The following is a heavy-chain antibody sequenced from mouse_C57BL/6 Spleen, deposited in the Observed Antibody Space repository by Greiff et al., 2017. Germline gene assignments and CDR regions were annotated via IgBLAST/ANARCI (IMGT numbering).Heavy chain of an antibody. V-gene: IGHV1-54*01. D-gene: IGHD1-1*01. CDR1: GYAFTNYL. J-gene: IGHJ2*01. Sequence: VQLQQSGAELVRPGTSVKVSCKASGYAFTNYLIEWVKQRPGQGLEWIGVINPGSGGTNYNEKFKGKATLTADKSSSTAYMQLSSLTSEDSAVYFCARWNGSFDYWGQGTTLTVSS. CDR3: ARWNGSFDY. CDR2: INPGSGGT.